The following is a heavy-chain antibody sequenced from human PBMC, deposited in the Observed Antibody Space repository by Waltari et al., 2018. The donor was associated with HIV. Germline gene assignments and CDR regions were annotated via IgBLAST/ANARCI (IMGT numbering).Heavy chain of an antibody. V-gene: IGHV4-39*01. CDR2: IYSNGVS. D-gene: IGHD6-19*01. CDR1: TGYITQSYY. J-gene: IGHJ4*02. CDR3: VALRTVTGTIDK. Sequence: QLQLQESGPALVKPLETLSLTCTVSTGYITQSYYWGWVRQFPGTGLEWIGSIYSNGVSHYAPSLKSRVALSVDMSKNQFSLTLTAVTAADTSRYFCVALRTVTGTIDKWGQGTLVTVS.